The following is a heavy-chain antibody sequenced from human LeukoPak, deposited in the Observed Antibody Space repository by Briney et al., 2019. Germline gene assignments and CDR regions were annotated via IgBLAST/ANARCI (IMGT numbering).Heavy chain of an antibody. V-gene: IGHV3-9*01. CDR3: AKDMAAYCSGGSCYGMDV. CDR1: GFTFYDYA. D-gene: IGHD2-15*01. CDR2: ISWNSGSI. Sequence: GGSLRLSCAASGFTFYDYAMHWVRQAPGKGLGGGSGISWNSGSIDYADSVKGRFTISRDNAKNSLYLQMNSLRAEDTSLYYCAKDMAAYCSGGSCYGMDVWGQGTTVTVSS. J-gene: IGHJ6*02.